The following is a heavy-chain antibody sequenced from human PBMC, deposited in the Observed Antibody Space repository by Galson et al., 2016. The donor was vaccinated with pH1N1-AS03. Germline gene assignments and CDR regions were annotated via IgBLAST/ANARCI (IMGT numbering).Heavy chain of an antibody. CDR2: IIPMLGTA. CDR3: ARAETYYDQFFDY. J-gene: IGHJ4*02. D-gene: IGHD3-22*01. V-gene: IGHV1-69*06. CDR1: GGIFSNYA. Sequence: SVKVSCKASGGIFSNYAISWVRQAPGQGLEWMGGIIPMLGTANYAQKFQGRVTITEDTSASTAYMELSSLRSEDTAVYFCARAETYYDQFFDYWGQGTLVTVSS.